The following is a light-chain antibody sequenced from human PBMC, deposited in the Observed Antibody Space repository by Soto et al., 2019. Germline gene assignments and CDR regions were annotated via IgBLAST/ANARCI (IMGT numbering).Light chain of an antibody. CDR3: QSYDSSLSGSV. CDR1: SSNIGAGYD. J-gene: IGLJ1*01. V-gene: IGLV1-40*01. CDR2: GNS. Sequence: ERTHAASGSGAPLQGGPIFSTRSSSNIGAGYDVHWYQQLPGTAPKLLIYGNSNRPSGVPDRFSGSKSGTSASLAITGLQAEDEADYYCQSYDSSLSGSVFGTGTKVTVL.